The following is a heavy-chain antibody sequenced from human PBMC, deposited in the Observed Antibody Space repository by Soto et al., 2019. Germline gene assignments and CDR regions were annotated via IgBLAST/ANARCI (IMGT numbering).Heavy chain of an antibody. V-gene: IGHV4-30-2*01. CDR3: GRRRTTATPNGHGFDS. J-gene: IGHJ4*02. Sequence: QLRLHESGSGLVKPSQTLSLTCAVSGGSISSGGYSWSWIRQPTGRGLEWIGYIFHTGTTYYSPSITTRVTISVGRCKTQYSLNLNSLSAADTAVYDCGRRRTTATPNGHGFDSGGQGVLVTVSS. D-gene: IGHD1-1*01. CDR2: IFHTGTT. CDR1: GGSISSGGYS.